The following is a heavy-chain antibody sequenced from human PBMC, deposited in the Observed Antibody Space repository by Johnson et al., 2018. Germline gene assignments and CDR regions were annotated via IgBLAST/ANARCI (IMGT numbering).Heavy chain of an antibody. D-gene: IGHD3-16*01. J-gene: IGHJ3*02. CDR3: EGGDALDI. CDR2: IRSKAYGGTT. Sequence: VQLVQSGGGLVQPGGSLRLSCAASGFTFSSYAMSWVRQAPGKGLEWVGFIRSKAYGGTTEYAASVKGRFTISRDDSKSIAYLQMNSLKTEDTAVYYCEGGDALDIWGQGTMVTVSS. V-gene: IGHV3-49*04. CDR1: GFTFSSYA.